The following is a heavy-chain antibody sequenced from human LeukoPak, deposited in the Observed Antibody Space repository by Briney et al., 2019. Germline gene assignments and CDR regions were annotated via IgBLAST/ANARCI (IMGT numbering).Heavy chain of an antibody. V-gene: IGHV1-2*02. CDR2: INPNSGGT. CDR1: GYTFTGYY. D-gene: IGHD2-15*01. Sequence: ASVKVSCKASGYTFTGYYMHWVRQAPGQGLEWMGWINPNSGGTNYAQKFQGRVTMTRDTSISTAYMELSRLRSDDTAVYYCARDRGVDYCSGGSCSHYYYMDVWGKGTTVTISS. CDR3: ARDRGVDYCSGGSCSHYYYMDV. J-gene: IGHJ6*03.